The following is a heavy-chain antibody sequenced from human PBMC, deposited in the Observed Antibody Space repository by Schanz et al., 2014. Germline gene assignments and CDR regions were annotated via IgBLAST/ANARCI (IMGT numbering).Heavy chain of an antibody. CDR2: ISTDGTNT. CDR3: AKDPHKDYGGKPQALDI. J-gene: IGHJ3*02. CDR1: GFTFRGHA. Sequence: VQLVESGGGVVQPGRSLRLSCAASGFTFRGHAMHWVRQAPGKGLEKVAAISTDGTNTYYAASVRGRFTISRDNSKNTLYLQMNSLRAEDTALYYCAKDPHKDYGGKPQALDIWGQGTMVTVSS. V-gene: IGHV3-30*14. D-gene: IGHD4-17*01.